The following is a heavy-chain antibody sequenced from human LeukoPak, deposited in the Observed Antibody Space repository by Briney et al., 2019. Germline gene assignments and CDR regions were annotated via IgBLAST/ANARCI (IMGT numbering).Heavy chain of an antibody. D-gene: IGHD6-13*01. Sequence: GRSLRLSCAASGFTFDDYAMHWVRQAPGKGLEWVSGISWNSGSIGYADSVKGRFTISRDNAKNSLYLQMNSLRAEDTAVCYCARVGIAAAGNVINWFDPWGQGTLVTVSS. CDR3: ARVGIAAAGNVINWFDP. CDR1: GFTFDDYA. J-gene: IGHJ5*02. V-gene: IGHV3-9*01. CDR2: ISWNSGSI.